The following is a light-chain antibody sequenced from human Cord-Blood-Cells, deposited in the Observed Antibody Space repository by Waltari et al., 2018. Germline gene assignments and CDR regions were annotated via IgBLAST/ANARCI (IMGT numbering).Light chain of an antibody. Sequence: QSVLTQPPSASGTPGQRVTISCSGSSSNLGSNYVYWYQHRPGTAPKHLTYRNNRRPSGVPDRFSGAKSGTSASLAISGLRSEDEADYYCAAWDDSLSGRVFGGGTKLTVL. CDR2: RNN. CDR3: AAWDDSLSGRV. CDR1: SSNLGSNY. J-gene: IGLJ3*02. V-gene: IGLV1-47*01.